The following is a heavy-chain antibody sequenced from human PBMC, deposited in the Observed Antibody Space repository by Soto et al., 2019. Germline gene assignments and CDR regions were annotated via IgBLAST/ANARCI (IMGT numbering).Heavy chain of an antibody. J-gene: IGHJ4*02. V-gene: IGHV3-23*01. CDR3: AKAAATKGWSAAAGRKGDYFDY. CDR1: GFTFSSYA. Sequence: GGSLRLSCAASGFTFSSYAMSWVRQAPGKGLEWVSAISGSGGSTYYADSVKGRFTISRDNSKNTLYLQMNSLRAEDTAVYYCAKAAATKGWSAAAGRKGDYFDYWGQGTLVTVSS. CDR2: ISGSGGST. D-gene: IGHD6-13*01.